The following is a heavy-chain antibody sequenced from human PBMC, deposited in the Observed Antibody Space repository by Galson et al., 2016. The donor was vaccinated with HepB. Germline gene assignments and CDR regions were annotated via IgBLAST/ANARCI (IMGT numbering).Heavy chain of an antibody. D-gene: IGHD3-3*01. CDR3: AKGTRGRFLEWSGEGGMDV. Sequence: SLRLSCAASGFTFRSYAMTWVRQAPGKGLEWVSIISGSGGSTKDADSVKGRFTISRDNSKSTLYLQMNSLRVEDTAVYYCAKGTRGRFLEWSGEGGMDVWGQGTTVTVSS. J-gene: IGHJ6*02. CDR2: ISGSGGST. CDR1: GFTFRSYA. V-gene: IGHV3-23*01.